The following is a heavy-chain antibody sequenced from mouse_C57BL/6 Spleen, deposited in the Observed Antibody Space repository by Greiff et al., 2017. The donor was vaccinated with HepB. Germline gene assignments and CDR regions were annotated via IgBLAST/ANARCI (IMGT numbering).Heavy chain of an antibody. Sequence: EVKLLESGPGLVKPSQSLSLTCSVTGYSITSGYYWNWIRQFPGNKLEWMGYISYDGSNNSNPSLKNRISITRDTSKNQFFLKLNSVTTEDTATYYCARVQEIGLYDGNPYAMDYWGQGTSVTVSS. J-gene: IGHJ4*01. V-gene: IGHV3-6*01. D-gene: IGHD2-1*01. CDR3: ARVQEIGLYDGNPYAMDY. CDR1: GYSITSGYY. CDR2: ISYDGSN.